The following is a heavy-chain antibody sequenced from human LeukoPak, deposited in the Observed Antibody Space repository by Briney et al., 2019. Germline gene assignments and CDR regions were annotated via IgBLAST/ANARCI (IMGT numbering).Heavy chain of an antibody. Sequence: GGSLRLSCAASGFTFSSDGMSWVRRAPGKGVEWGSALSGSGSTTYYADSVKGRFTISRDNSKNTLFLEMNSLRVEDTAVYYCAKAGYSSSWPLDYWGQGTQVTVSS. D-gene: IGHD6-13*01. CDR3: AKAGYSSSWPLDY. CDR2: LSGSGSTT. CDR1: GFTFSSDG. J-gene: IGHJ4*02. V-gene: IGHV3-23*01.